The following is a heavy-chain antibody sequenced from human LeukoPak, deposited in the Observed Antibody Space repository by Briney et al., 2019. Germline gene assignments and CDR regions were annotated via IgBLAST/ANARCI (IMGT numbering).Heavy chain of an antibody. V-gene: IGHV3-15*01. CDR3: TTYGGSHYFDF. Sequence: PGGSLRLSCAASGFTFNNAWMSWVRQAPGKGRVWVGRIKSKTDGGTTDYAAPVKGRFTISRDDSKNTLYLQMNSLETEDTAVYYCTTYGGSHYFDFWGQGALVTVSS. CDR1: GFTFNNAW. J-gene: IGHJ4*02. CDR2: IKSKTDGGTT. D-gene: IGHD1-26*01.